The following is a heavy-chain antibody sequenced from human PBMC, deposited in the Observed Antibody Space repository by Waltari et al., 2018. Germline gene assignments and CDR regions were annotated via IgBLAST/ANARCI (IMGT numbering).Heavy chain of an antibody. D-gene: IGHD6-13*01. Sequence: QVQLQQWGAGLLKPSETLSLTCAVYGGSFSGYYWSWIRQPPGKGLEWIGEINHSGSTNTKPSLKSRVTISVDTSKNQFSLKLSSVTAADTAVYYWARATAAAGYYYYGMDVGGQGTTVTVSS. CDR1: GGSFSGYY. J-gene: IGHJ6*02. CDR3: ARATAAAGYYYYGMDV. V-gene: IGHV4-34*01. CDR2: INHSGST.